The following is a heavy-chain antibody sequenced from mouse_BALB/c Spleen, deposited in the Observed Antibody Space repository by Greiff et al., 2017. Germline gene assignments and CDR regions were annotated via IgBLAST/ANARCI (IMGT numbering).Heavy chain of an antibody. CDR3: AREGYYGNYVGFAY. D-gene: IGHD2-1*01. Sequence: VHVKQSGPELVKPGASVKIPCKASGYTFTDYNMDWVKQSHGKSLEWIGDINPNNGGTIYNQKFKGKATLTVDKSSSTAYMELRSLTSEDTAVYYCAREGYYGNYVGFAYWGQGTLVTVSA. CDR1: GYTFTDYN. CDR2: INPNNGGT. J-gene: IGHJ3*01. V-gene: IGHV1-18*01.